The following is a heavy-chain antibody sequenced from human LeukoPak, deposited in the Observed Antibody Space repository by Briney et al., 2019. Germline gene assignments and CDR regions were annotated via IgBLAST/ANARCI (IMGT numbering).Heavy chain of an antibody. CDR1: GGSFSGYY. Sequence: SETLSLTCAVYGGSFSGYYWSWIRQPPGKGLEWIGYIYYSGSTYYNPSLKSRVTISVGTSKNQFSLKLSSVTAADTAVYYCARDFGDSRLMERAFDIWGQGTMVTVSS. D-gene: IGHD2-21*02. CDR3: ARDFGDSRLMERAFDI. J-gene: IGHJ3*02. CDR2: IYYSGST. V-gene: IGHV4-34*09.